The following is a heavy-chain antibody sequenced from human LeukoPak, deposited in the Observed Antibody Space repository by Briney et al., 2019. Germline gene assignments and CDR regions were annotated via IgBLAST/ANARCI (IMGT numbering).Heavy chain of an antibody. Sequence: SVKVSCKASGGTFCSYAISWVRQAPGQGLEWMGGIIPIFGTANYAQKFQGRVTITADESTSTAYMELSRLRSDDTALYYCARGTYYDSSGYSGVRLFDYWGQGTLVTVSS. D-gene: IGHD3-22*01. J-gene: IGHJ4*02. CDR2: IIPIFGTA. CDR1: GGTFCSYA. CDR3: ARGTYYDSSGYSGVRLFDY. V-gene: IGHV1-69*13.